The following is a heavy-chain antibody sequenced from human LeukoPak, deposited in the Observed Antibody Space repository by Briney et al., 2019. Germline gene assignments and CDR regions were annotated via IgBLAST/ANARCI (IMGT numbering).Heavy chain of an antibody. CDR3: AREAYYDSSAYYRHFDY. Sequence: SETLSLTCSVYGYSFSSGYYWGCIRQPPGKGLEWIGIIYHSGSTYYNPSLKSRLTISVDTSKNQFSLKLSSVTAADTAVYYCAREAYYDSSAYYRHFDYWGQGTLVTVSS. J-gene: IGHJ4*02. CDR1: GYSFSSGYY. D-gene: IGHD3-22*01. V-gene: IGHV4-38-2*02. CDR2: IYHSGST.